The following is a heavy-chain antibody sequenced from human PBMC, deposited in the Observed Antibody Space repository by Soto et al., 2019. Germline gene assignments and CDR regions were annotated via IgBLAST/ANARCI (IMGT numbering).Heavy chain of an antibody. V-gene: IGHV1-2*02. J-gene: IGHJ6*02. CDR3: AKGGAIVAAGARVYLYNAMDV. D-gene: IGHD1-26*01. CDR2: INPNSGDT. CDR1: GYTFTGYY. Sequence: ASVKVSCKASGYTFTGYYVHWVRQAPGQGLEWMGWINPNSGDTYLAQRFQGRVTMNRDTSIGTAYMELRGLTSDDTAEYYCAKGGAIVAAGARVYLYNAMDVWGQGTTVTVSS.